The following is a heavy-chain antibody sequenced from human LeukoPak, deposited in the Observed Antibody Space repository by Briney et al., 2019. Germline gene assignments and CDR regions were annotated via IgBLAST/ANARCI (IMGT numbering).Heavy chain of an antibody. CDR1: GYTFSGFY. J-gene: IGHJ4*02. CDR2: INPNSGVT. V-gene: IGHV1-2*02. D-gene: IGHD6-13*01. Sequence: VASVKVSCKASGYTFSGFYIHWVRQAPGQGLEWMGWINPNSGVTNYAQKFQGRVTITADESTSTAYMELSSLRSEDTAVYYCARVGTEYFDYWGQGTLVTVSS. CDR3: ARVGTEYFDY.